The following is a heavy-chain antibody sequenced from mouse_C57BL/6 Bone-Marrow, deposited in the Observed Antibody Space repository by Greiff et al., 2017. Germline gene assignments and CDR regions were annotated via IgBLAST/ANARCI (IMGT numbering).Heavy chain of an antibody. Sequence: EVMLVESGGDLVKPGGSLKLSCAASGFTFSSYGMSWVRQTPDKRLEWVATISSGGSYTYYPDSVKGRFTISRDNAKNTLYLQMSSLKSEDTAMYYCARHYCGSSPDWFAYWGQGTLVTVSA. V-gene: IGHV5-6*02. CDR2: ISSGGSYT. CDR1: GFTFSSYG. J-gene: IGHJ3*01. CDR3: ARHYCGSSPDWFAY. D-gene: IGHD1-1*01.